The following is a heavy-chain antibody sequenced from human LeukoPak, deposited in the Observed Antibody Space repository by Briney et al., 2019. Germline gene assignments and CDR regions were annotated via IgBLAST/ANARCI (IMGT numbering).Heavy chain of an antibody. V-gene: IGHV4-59*01. CDR3: ARGLGSWGYYFDY. J-gene: IGHJ4*02. Sequence: PSETLSLTCTVSGGSISSYYWSWIWQPPGKGLEWIGYIYSPGSTNYNPSLKSRVSISLDTSKNQFSLKLNSVTAADTAVYYCARGLGSWGYYFDYWGQGTLVTVSS. CDR2: IYSPGST. D-gene: IGHD6-13*01. CDR1: GGSISSYY.